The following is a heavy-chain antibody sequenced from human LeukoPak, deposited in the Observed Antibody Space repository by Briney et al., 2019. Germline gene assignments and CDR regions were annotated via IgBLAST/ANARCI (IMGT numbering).Heavy chain of an antibody. D-gene: IGHD2-15*01. CDR1: GGSISSSNW. CDR3: ARGRRLGYCSGGSCYPHRYYYGMDV. J-gene: IGHJ6*02. V-gene: IGHV4-4*02. Sequence: SETLSLTCAVSGGSISSSNWWSWVRQPPGKGLEWIGEIYHSGSTNYNPSLKSRVTISVDTSKNQFSLKLSSVTAADTAVYYCARGRRLGYCSGGSCYPHRYYYGMDVWGQGTTVTVSS. CDR2: IYHSGST.